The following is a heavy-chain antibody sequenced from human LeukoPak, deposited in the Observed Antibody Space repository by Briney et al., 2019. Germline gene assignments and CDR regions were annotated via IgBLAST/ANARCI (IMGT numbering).Heavy chain of an antibody. CDR1: GFTFSSYA. CDR2: ISGSGGST. V-gene: IGHV3-23*01. Sequence: PGGSLRLSCAASGFTFSSYAMSWVRQAPGKGLEWVSAISGSGGSTYYADSVKGRFTISRDNSKNTLYLQMNSLRAEDTAVYYCAKGFTVGATIIPAPFDYWGQGTLVTVSS. CDR3: AKGFTVGATIIPAPFDY. J-gene: IGHJ4*02. D-gene: IGHD1-26*01.